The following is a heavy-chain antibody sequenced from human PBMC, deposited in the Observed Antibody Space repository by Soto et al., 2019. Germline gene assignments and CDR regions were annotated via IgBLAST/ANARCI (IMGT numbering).Heavy chain of an antibody. D-gene: IGHD6-19*01. V-gene: IGHV1-69*02. CDR3: ASGEQWQADDY. J-gene: IGHJ4*02. Sequence: QVQLVQSGAEVKKPGSSVKVSCKASGGTFSSYTISWVRQAPGQGLEWMGRIIPILGIANYAQKFQGRVTITADKSTSTVYRDLSSLRSEDTAVYFCASGEQWQADDYWGQGTLVTVSS. CDR2: IIPILGIA. CDR1: GGTFSSYT.